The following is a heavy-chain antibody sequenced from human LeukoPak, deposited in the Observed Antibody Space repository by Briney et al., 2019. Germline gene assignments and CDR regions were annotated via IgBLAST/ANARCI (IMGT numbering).Heavy chain of an antibody. V-gene: IGHV2-5*02. CDR1: GFSLSSSGVG. D-gene: IGHD6-19*01. Sequence: SGPTLVKPTETLTLTCTFSGFSLSSSGVGVGWIRQPPGKALEWLALIYWDDDKRYSPSLKSRLTITKGTSKNQVVLTMTNMDPVDTATYYCAHIDRPHSSGWYRGYFDYWGQGTLVTVSS. CDR2: IYWDDDK. J-gene: IGHJ4*02. CDR3: AHIDRPHSSGWYRGYFDY.